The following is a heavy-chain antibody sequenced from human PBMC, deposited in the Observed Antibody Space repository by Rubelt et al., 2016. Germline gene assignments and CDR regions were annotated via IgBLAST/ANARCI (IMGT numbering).Heavy chain of an antibody. V-gene: IGHV1-18*01. CDR1: GYTFTSYG. J-gene: IGHJ3*02. CDR3: ARGGYSGYVDDAFDI. Sequence: VSCKASGYTFTSYGISWVRQAPGQGLEWMGWISAYNGNTNYAQKLQGRVTMTTDTSTSTAYMELRSLRSDDTAVYYCARGGYSGYVDDAFDIWGQGTMVTVSS. CDR2: ISAYNGNT. D-gene: IGHD5-12*01.